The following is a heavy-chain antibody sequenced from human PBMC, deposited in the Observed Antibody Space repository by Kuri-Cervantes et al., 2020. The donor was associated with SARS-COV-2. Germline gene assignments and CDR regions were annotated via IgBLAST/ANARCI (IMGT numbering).Heavy chain of an antibody. Sequence: GESLKISCAASGFTFSSYSMNWVRQAPGKGLEWVSYISSSSSTIYYADSVKGRFTISRDNAKNSLYLQMNSLRDEDTAVYYCARDLLNYYDSSGYGYWGQGTLVTVSS. V-gene: IGHV3-48*02. CDR1: GFTFSSYS. D-gene: IGHD3-22*01. CDR2: ISSSSSTI. J-gene: IGHJ4*02. CDR3: ARDLLNYYDSSGYGY.